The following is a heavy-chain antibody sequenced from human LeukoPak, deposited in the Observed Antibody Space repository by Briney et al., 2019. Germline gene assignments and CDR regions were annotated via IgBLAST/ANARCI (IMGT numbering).Heavy chain of an antibody. V-gene: IGHV3-53*01. CDR2: IYSGGSA. CDR1: GFTVSSNY. D-gene: IGHD4-17*01. CDR3: AKPGRGYGSIFDY. Sequence: GGSLRLSCAASGFTVSSNYMSWVRQAPGKGLEWVSIIYSGGSAYYADSVKGRFTISRDNSKNTLYLQMNSLRAEDTAVYYCAKPGRGYGSIFDYWGQGTLVTVSS. J-gene: IGHJ4*02.